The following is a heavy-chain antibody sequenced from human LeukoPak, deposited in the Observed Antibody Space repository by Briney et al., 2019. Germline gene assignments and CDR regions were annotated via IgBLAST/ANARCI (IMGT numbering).Heavy chain of an antibody. CDR3: ARGPQLLRFLEWLSNQTGFDY. CDR1: GGSISSGDYY. CDR2: IYYSGST. J-gene: IGHJ4*02. V-gene: IGHV4-30-4*01. D-gene: IGHD3-3*01. Sequence: PSETLSLTCTVSGGSISSGDYYWSWIRQPPGKGLEWIRYIYYSGSTYYNPSLKSRVTISVDTSKNQFSLKLSSVTAADTAVYYCARGPQLLRFLEWLSNQTGFDYWGQGTLVTVSS.